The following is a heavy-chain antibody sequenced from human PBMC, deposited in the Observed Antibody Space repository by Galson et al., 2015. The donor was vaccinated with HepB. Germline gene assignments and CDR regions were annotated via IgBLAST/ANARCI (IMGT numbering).Heavy chain of an antibody. CDR2: ISGYNGYT. CDR1: GYTFAYG. J-gene: IGHJ4*02. D-gene: IGHD2-2*01. Sequence: SVKVSCKASGYTFAYGVTWVRRAPGQGLECMGWISGYNGYTKSAEQFQGRVTMTTDTSTNTAYMELRSLTSDDTAVYYCARGRTTVWSFDFWGQGTLVTVSS. CDR3: ARGRTTVWSFDF. V-gene: IGHV1-18*01.